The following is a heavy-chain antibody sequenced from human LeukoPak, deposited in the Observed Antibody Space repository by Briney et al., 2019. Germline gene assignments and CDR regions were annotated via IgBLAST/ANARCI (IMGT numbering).Heavy chain of an antibody. Sequence: ASVEVSCKASGYTFTGYYMHWVRQAPGQGVEWKGWINPNSGGTNYAQKFQGRVTMTRDTSISTAYMELSSLRSEDTAVYFCARGPTSGSYWFDPWGQGTLVTVSS. J-gene: IGHJ5*02. D-gene: IGHD1-26*01. CDR3: ARGPTSGSYWFDP. V-gene: IGHV1-2*02. CDR2: INPNSGGT. CDR1: GYTFTGYY.